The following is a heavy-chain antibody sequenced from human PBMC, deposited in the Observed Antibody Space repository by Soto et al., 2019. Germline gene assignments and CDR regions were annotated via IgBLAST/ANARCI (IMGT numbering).Heavy chain of an antibody. V-gene: IGHV3-23*01. Sequence: QLLESGGGFVQPGGSLRLSCVASGFTFSNFAMAWVRQAPGEGLEWVSAISGSGDDTFYADSMKGRFTISRDNSKDTLYLQINSLRAEHTAVYYCANPIPKTGTTFGFWGQGTLVTVS. CDR3: ANPIPKTGTTFGF. CDR1: GFTFSNFA. CDR2: ISGSGDDT. J-gene: IGHJ4*02. D-gene: IGHD1-1*01.